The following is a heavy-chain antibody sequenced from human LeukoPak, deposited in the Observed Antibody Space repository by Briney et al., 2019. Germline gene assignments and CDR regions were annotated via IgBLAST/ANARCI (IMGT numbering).Heavy chain of an antibody. CDR3: VARPAAMRRFDP. CDR2: ISGSGGST. V-gene: IGHV3-23*01. D-gene: IGHD2-2*01. CDR1: GFTFSSYA. J-gene: IGHJ5*02. Sequence: GGSLRLSCAASGFTFSSYAMSWVRQAPGKGLEWVSAISGSGGSTYYADSVKGRFTISRDNSKNTLYLQMNSLRAEDTAVYYCVARPAAMRRFDPWGQGILVTVSS.